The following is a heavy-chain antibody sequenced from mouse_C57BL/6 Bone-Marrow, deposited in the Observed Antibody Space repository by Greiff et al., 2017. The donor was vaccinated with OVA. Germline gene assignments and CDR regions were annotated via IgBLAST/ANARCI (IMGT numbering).Heavy chain of an antibody. CDR2: IWGGGST. CDR3: AFSYYYGSSDAMDY. V-gene: IGHV2-9*01. CDR1: GFSLTSYG. Sequence: VMLVESGPGLVAPSQSLSISCTVSGFSLTSYGVDWVRQPPGKGLEWLGVIWGGGSTNYNSALMSRLSISKDNSTSKVYLKMNSLQTDDTAMYYCAFSYYYGSSDAMDYWGQGTSVTVSS. D-gene: IGHD1-1*01. J-gene: IGHJ4*01.